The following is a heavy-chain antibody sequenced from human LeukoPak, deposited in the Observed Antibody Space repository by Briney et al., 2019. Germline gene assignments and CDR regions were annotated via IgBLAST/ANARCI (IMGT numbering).Heavy chain of an antibody. CDR2: IKQDGSEK. J-gene: IGHJ4*02. V-gene: IGHV3-7*03. Sequence: GGSLRLSCAASGFTFSSYWMSWVRQAPGKGLEWVANIKQDGSEKYYVDSVKGRFTISRDNAKNSLYLQMNSLRAEDTAVYYCARVSSSSWPTFDYWGQGTLVTVSS. CDR3: ARVSSSSWPTFDY. CDR1: GFTFSSYW. D-gene: IGHD6-13*01.